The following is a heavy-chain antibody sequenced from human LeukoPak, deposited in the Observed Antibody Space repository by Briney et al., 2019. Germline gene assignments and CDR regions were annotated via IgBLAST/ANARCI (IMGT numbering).Heavy chain of an antibody. V-gene: IGHV3-23*01. CDR2: ISGSGGST. CDR3: AKYLLVGGSYADFDY. J-gene: IGHJ4*02. CDR1: GFTFSSYA. Sequence: GGSLRLSCAASGFTFSSYAMSWVRQAPGKGLEWVSAISGSGGSTYYADSVKGRFTISRDNSKNTLYLQMNSLRAEDTAVYYCAKYLLVGGSYADFDYWGQGTLVTVSS. D-gene: IGHD1-26*01.